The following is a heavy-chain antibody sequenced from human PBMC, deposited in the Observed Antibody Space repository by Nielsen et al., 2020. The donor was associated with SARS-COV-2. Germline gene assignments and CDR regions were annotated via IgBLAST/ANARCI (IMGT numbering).Heavy chain of an antibody. J-gene: IGHJ4*02. V-gene: IGHV3-7*01. CDR1: GFTFSSYW. CDR3: ARERTYCSGGSCYSDY. D-gene: IGHD2-15*01. Sequence: GGSLRLSCAASGFTFSSYWMSWVRQAPGKGLEWVANIKQDGSEKYYVDSVKGRFTISRDNAKNSLYLQMNSLRAEDTAVYYCARERTYCSGGSCYSDYWGQGTLVTVSS. CDR2: IKQDGSEK.